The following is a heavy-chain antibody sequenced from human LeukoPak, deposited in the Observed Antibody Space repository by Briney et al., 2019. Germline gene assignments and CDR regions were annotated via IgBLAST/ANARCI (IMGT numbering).Heavy chain of an antibody. V-gene: IGHV4-38-2*02. J-gene: IGHJ4*02. Sequence: SGTLSLTCTVSGYYIRSGFYWGWIRQPPGKGLEWIGSIYYSENTYYNPSLKSRVTISVDTSKNQFSLKLSSVTAADTAVYYCARDFGGYASFDYWGQGTLVTVSS. CDR1: GYYIRSGFY. CDR3: ARDFGGYASFDY. D-gene: IGHD5-12*01. CDR2: IYYSENT.